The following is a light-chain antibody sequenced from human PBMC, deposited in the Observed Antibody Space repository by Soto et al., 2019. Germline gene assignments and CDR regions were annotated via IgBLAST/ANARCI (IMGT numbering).Light chain of an antibody. CDR3: QQYNSWPPSYT. CDR2: GAS. J-gene: IGKJ2*01. Sequence: EIVMTQSPATLSVSLGDRATLSCRASQSVTTYLAWYQQKPGQAPRLLIYGASTSATGIPARFSGSGSETDFTLTISSLQSEDFAFYYCQQYNSWPPSYTFGQGTKLEIK. CDR1: QSVTTY. V-gene: IGKV3-15*01.